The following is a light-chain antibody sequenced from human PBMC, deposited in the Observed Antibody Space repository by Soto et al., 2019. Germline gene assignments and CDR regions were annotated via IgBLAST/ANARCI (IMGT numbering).Light chain of an antibody. J-gene: IGKJ2*01. CDR3: QQYENLRLHT. Sequence: DIQMTQSPSSLSASVGERVTITCRANEDISNYLNWYQQKPGRAPKLLIYDASTLETGVSSRFNGSGSGTHFTITISGVKPEDVGIYYCQQYENLRLHTFGLGAKL. CDR2: DAS. CDR1: EDISNY. V-gene: IGKV1-33*01.